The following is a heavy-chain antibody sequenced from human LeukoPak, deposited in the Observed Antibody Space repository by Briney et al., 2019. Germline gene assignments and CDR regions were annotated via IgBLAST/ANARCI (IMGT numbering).Heavy chain of an antibody. CDR1: GGSISSSSYY. Sequence: SETLSLTCTVSGGSISSSSYYWGWIRQPPGKGLEWIGSIYYSRITYYNPSLKSRVTISVDTSKNQFSLKLSSVTAADTAVYYCARVVPAAKGVFDYWGQGTLVTVSS. J-gene: IGHJ4*02. CDR2: IYYSRIT. D-gene: IGHD2-2*01. CDR3: ARVVPAAKGVFDY. V-gene: IGHV4-39*01.